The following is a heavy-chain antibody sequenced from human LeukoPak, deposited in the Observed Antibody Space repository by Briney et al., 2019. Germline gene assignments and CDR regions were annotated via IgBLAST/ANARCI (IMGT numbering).Heavy chain of an antibody. J-gene: IGHJ4*02. D-gene: IGHD6-19*01. Sequence: GGSLRLSCTASGFTVSSSYMTWVRQAPGRGLEWVSLIYSGGGTFYADSVKGRFTISRHNFENTLYLQMNNLRAEDTAVYYCARVGVGTVAGNYFDDWGQGTLVTVSS. CDR3: ARVGVGTVAGNYFDD. CDR2: IYSGGGT. V-gene: IGHV3-53*04. CDR1: GFTVSSSY.